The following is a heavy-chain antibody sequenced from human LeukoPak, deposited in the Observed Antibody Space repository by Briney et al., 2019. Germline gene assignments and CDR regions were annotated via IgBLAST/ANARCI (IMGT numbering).Heavy chain of an antibody. CDR3: AKERETTSHYYYGMDV. Sequence: KPRGSLRLSCAASGFTLSSYGMHWVRQAPVKGLEWVAVISYDGSNKYYADSVKGRFTISRDDSKNTLYLQMNSLRAEDTAVYYCAKERETTSHYYYGMDVWGQGTTVTVSS. CDR2: ISYDGSNK. J-gene: IGHJ6*02. V-gene: IGHV3-30*18. D-gene: IGHD1/OR15-1a*01. CDR1: GFTLSSYG.